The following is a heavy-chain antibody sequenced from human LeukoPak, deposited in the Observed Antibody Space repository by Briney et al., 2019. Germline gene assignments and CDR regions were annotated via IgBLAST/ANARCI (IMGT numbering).Heavy chain of an antibody. CDR1: GYTFTAHH. V-gene: IGHV1-2*02. J-gene: IGHJ4*02. CDR2: INPNSGGT. Sequence: GTSVKVSCQTSGYTFTAHHMHWVRQAPGQGLEWMGWINPNSGGTNYAQTFQGRVSMTRDTSTNTAYMELSRLRSDDTAVYYCARVRYYYDSSGYPDYWGQGTLVTVSS. CDR3: ARVRYYYDSSGYPDY. D-gene: IGHD3-22*01.